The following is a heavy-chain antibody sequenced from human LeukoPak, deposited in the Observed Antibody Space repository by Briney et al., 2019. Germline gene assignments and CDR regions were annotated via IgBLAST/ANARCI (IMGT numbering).Heavy chain of an antibody. CDR1: GYTFTIYA. V-gene: IGHV1-3*01. Sequence: ASVKVSCKASGYTFTIYAIHWVRQAPGQRLEWMGWINAGNGNRKYSQKFQDRVTITRETSATTAYMELNRLTSEDTAVYYCARVSDDSGWNFDYWGQGTLVTVSS. CDR2: INAGNGNR. CDR3: ARVSDDSGWNFDY. D-gene: IGHD6-19*01. J-gene: IGHJ4*02.